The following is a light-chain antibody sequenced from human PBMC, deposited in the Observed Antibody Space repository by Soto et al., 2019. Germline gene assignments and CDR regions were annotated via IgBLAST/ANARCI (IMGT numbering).Light chain of an antibody. CDR2: DVS. CDR1: SSDFGGYDY. Sequence: QSALTKPASVSGSPGQSITISCTGTSSDFGGYDYVSWYQQHPGKAPKLMIYDVSNRPSGVSNRFSGSKSGNTASLTISGLQAEDEADYYCSSYTSSSALVVFGGGTKVTVL. CDR3: SSYTSSSALVV. J-gene: IGLJ2*01. V-gene: IGLV2-14*03.